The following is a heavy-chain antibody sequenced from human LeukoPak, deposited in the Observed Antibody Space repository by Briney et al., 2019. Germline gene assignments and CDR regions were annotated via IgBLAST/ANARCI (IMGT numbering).Heavy chain of an antibody. Sequence: GGSLRLSCAASGFTFSSYAMRWVRQAPGKGLEWVSAISGSGGSTYYADSVKGRFTISRDNSKNTLYLQMNSLRAEDTAVYYCAKDFTSGWYAQRIDYWGQGTLVTVSS. V-gene: IGHV3-23*01. J-gene: IGHJ4*02. CDR3: AKDFTSGWYAQRIDY. CDR2: ISGSGGST. CDR1: GFTFSSYA. D-gene: IGHD6-19*01.